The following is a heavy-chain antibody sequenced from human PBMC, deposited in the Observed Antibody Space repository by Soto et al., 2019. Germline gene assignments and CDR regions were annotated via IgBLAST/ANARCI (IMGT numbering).Heavy chain of an antibody. J-gene: IGHJ4*02. CDR2: IIPILGIA. Sequence: GASVKVSCKASGGTFSSYTISWVRQAPGQGLEWMGRIIPILGIANYAQKFQGRVTITADKSTSTAYMELSSLRSEDTAVYYCRCFYDILTSPTYNFDYWGQGTLVTVSS. D-gene: IGHD3-9*01. V-gene: IGHV1-69*02. CDR1: GGTFSSYT. CDR3: RCFYDILTSPTYNFDY.